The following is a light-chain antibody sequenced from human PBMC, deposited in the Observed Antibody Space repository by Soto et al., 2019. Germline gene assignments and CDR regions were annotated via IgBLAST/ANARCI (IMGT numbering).Light chain of an antibody. V-gene: IGKV2-28*01. CDR2: LGS. Sequence: DIVMTQSPLSLSVTPGEPASISCRASESLLHNNGHNFLDWYLQKPGQSPQLLIYLGSNRASGVPDRFSGSGSGTDFTLKISRVEAEDVGVYYCMQTLQTPLTFGPGTKVGVK. CDR3: MQTLQTPLT. J-gene: IGKJ3*01. CDR1: ESLLHNNGHNF.